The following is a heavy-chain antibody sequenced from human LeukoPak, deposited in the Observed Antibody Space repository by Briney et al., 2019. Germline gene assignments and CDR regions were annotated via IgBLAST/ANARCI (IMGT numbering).Heavy chain of an antibody. Sequence: SETLSLTCTVSGYSINNYYWSWIRQPPGKGLEWIGYIYYSGSTNYNPSLKSRVTISIDTSKNQFSLKLSSVTAADTAVYYCARHAVEAAYFQHWGQGTLVTVSS. J-gene: IGHJ1*01. CDR3: ARHAVEAAYFQH. V-gene: IGHV4-59*08. CDR2: IYYSGST. CDR1: GYSINNYY.